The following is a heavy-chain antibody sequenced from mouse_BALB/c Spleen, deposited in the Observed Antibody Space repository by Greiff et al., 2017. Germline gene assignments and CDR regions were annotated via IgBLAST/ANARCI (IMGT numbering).Heavy chain of an antibody. Sequence: EVKLVESGGGLVKPGGSLKLSCAASGFTFSSYAMSWVRQTPEKRLEWVASISSGGSTYYPDSVKGRFTISRDNARNILYLQMSSLRSEDTAMYYCARGSTMITTGFAYWGQGTLVTVSA. CDR2: ISSGGST. CDR3: ARGSTMITTGFAY. V-gene: IGHV5-6-5*01. CDR1: GFTFSSYA. D-gene: IGHD2-4*01. J-gene: IGHJ3*01.